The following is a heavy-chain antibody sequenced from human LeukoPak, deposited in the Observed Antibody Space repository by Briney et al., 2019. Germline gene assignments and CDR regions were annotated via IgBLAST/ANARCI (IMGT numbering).Heavy chain of an antibody. CDR3: ARAHSPVLRYFDWPEGWFDP. J-gene: IGHJ5*02. CDR1: GYSISSGYY. CDR2: IYHSGST. V-gene: IGHV4-38-2*02. D-gene: IGHD3-9*01. Sequence: SETLSLTCTVSGYSISSGYYWGWIRQPPGKGLEWIGSIYHSGSTYYNPSLKSRVTISVDTSKNQFSLKLSSVTAADTAVYYCARAHSPVLRYFDWPEGWFDPWGQGTLVTVSS.